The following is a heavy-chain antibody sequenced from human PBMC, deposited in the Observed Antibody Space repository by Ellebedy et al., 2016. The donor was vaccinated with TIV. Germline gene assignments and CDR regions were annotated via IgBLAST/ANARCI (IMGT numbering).Heavy chain of an antibody. CDR2: ISSISDDT. J-gene: IGHJ6*03. V-gene: IGHV3-21*01. D-gene: IGHD3-3*02. CDR1: GFKFSGYC. Sequence: GESLKISCEFSGFKFSGYCMNWVRQAPGKGLEWVSSISSISDDTHYTDSVEGRFTISRDNAENSLYLQMNSLRPEETAVYYCARFSRGAPFVDYLYYMDVWGKGTTVTVSS. CDR3: ARFSRGAPFVDYLYYMDV.